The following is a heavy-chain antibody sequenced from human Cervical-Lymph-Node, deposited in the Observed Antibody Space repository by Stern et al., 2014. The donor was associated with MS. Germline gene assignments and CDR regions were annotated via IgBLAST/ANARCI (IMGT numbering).Heavy chain of an antibody. J-gene: IGHJ4*02. Sequence: VQLLESGAEVKKPGASVKVSCKASGYTFTNYYIHWVRQAPGQGLEWMGIINPSGGGTNYAQKFEGRVTMTRDTSTSTVYMEMSSLRSEDTAVYFCARDALAGTAVPRHVDYWGQGTLVTVSS. D-gene: IGHD6-19*01. CDR3: ARDALAGTAVPRHVDY. V-gene: IGHV1-46*01. CDR2: INPSGGGT. CDR1: GYTFTNYY.